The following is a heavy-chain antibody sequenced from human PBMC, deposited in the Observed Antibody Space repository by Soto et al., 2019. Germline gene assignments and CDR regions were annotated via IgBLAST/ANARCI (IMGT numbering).Heavy chain of an antibody. D-gene: IGHD2-21*01. CDR2: IHHSGSA. CDR1: GGSISSTNW. Sequence: PSETLSLTCAVSGGSISSTNWWSWVRQTKGRGLEWIAEIHHSGSANYNPSLKSRVTISVDKSKNHFSLKLSSVTAADTAVYHFSFYSALSETYYFYYWARRTLVPVSS. V-gene: IGHV4-4*02. J-gene: IGHJ4*02. CDR3: SFYSALSETYYFYY.